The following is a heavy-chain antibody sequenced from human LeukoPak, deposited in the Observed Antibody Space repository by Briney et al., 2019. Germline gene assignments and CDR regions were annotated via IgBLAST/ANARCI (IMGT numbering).Heavy chain of an antibody. J-gene: IGHJ4*02. CDR1: GGSFSGYY. V-gene: IGHV4-34*01. Sequence: SETLSLTCAVYGGSFSGYYWSWIRQPPGKGLEWIGEINHSGSTNYNPSLKSRVTISVDTSKNQFSLKLSSVTAADTAVYYCARTVGKQLEFDYWGQGTLVTVSS. CDR3: ARTVGKQLEFDY. D-gene: IGHD6-6*01. CDR2: INHSGST.